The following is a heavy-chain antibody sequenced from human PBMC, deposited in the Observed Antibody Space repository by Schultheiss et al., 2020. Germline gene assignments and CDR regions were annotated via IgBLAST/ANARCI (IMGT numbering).Heavy chain of an antibody. Sequence: SETLSLTCAVYGGSFSGYYWSWIRQPPGKGLEWIGEINHSGSTNYNPSLKSRVTISVDTSKNQFSLKLSSVTAADTAVYYCARMRVTRRVDYWGQGTLVTVSS. J-gene: IGHJ4*02. V-gene: IGHV4-34*01. CDR3: ARMRVTRRVDY. D-gene: IGHD2-21*02. CDR2: INHSGST. CDR1: GGSFSGYY.